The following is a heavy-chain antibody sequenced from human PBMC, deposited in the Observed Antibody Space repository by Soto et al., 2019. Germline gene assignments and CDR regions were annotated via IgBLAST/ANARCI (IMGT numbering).Heavy chain of an antibody. Sequence: GESLKISCKGSGYSFTSYWIGWVRQMPGKGLEWMGIIYPGDSDTRYSPSFQGQVTISADKSISTAYLQWSSLKASDTAMYYCARHRSTIFGVVTPPAYGMDVWGQGTTVT. V-gene: IGHV5-51*01. J-gene: IGHJ6*02. CDR2: IYPGDSDT. CDR1: GYSFTSYW. D-gene: IGHD3-3*01. CDR3: ARHRSTIFGVVTPPAYGMDV.